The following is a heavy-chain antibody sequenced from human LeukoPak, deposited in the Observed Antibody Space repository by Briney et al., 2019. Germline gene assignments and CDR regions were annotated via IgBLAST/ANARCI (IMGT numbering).Heavy chain of an antibody. CDR2: MNPNSGNT. V-gene: IGHV1-8*01. D-gene: IGHD6-6*01. CDR3: ARGSNSSSSSDY. CDR1: GYTFTSYE. J-gene: IGHJ4*02. Sequence: ASVKVSCKASGYTFTSYEINWVRQATGQGLEWMGWMNPNSGNTGYAQKFQGRVTMTRNTSISTAYMELSSLRSEDTAVYYCARGSNSSSSSDYWGQGTLVTVS.